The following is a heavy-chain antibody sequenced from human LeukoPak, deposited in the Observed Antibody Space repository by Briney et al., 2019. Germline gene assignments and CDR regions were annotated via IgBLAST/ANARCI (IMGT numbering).Heavy chain of an antibody. Sequence: PSETLSLTCTVSGGSISSYYWSWIRQPAGKGLEWIGRIYTSGSTNYNPSLKSRVTMSVDTSKNQFSLKLSSVTAADTAVYYCATYYCGGDCYSRYYFDYWGQGTLVTVSS. CDR1: GGSISSYY. CDR2: IYTSGST. D-gene: IGHD2-21*02. CDR3: ATYYCGGDCYSRYYFDY. J-gene: IGHJ4*02. V-gene: IGHV4-4*07.